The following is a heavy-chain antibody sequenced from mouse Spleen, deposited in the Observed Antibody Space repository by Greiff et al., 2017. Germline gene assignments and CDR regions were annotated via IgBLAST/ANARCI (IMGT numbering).Heavy chain of an antibody. Sequence: QVQLQQSGAELVRPGASVTLSCKASGYTFTDYEMHWVKQTPVHGLEWIGAIDPETGGTAYNQKFKGKATLTADKSSSTAYMELRSLTSEDSAVYYCTRRIYGNPWFAYWGQGTLVTVSA. D-gene: IGHD2-1*01. CDR3: TRRIYGNPWFAY. J-gene: IGHJ3*01. CDR2: IDPETGGT. V-gene: IGHV1-15*01. CDR1: GYTFTDYE.